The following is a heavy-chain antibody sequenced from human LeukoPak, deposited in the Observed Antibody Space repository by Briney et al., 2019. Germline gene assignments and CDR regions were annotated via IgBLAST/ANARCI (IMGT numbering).Heavy chain of an antibody. CDR1: GGSISSGGYS. CDR2: IYHSGST. Sequence: SETLSLTCAVSGGSISSGGYSWSWIRQPPGKGLEWIGYIYHSGSTYYNPSLKSRVTISVDRSKNQFSLKPSSVTAADTAVYYCARDGDYDAFDIWGQGTMVTVSS. V-gene: IGHV4-30-2*01. CDR3: ARDGDYDAFDI. D-gene: IGHD4-17*01. J-gene: IGHJ3*02.